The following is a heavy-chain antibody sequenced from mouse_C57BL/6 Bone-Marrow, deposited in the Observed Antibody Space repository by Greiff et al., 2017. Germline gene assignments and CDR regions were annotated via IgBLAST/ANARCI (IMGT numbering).Heavy chain of an antibody. CDR1: GFNIKDDY. CDR3: PTAVDY. CDR2: IGHENGET. Sequence: VQLQQSGAELVRPGASVKLSCTASGFNIKDDYMHWVKQRPEKGLEWIGRIGHENGETEYASHFQGKATITADTSSNPAYLQLSSLTSEDTAVYYCPTAVDYWGQGTTLTVSS. V-gene: IGHV14-4*01. J-gene: IGHJ2*01.